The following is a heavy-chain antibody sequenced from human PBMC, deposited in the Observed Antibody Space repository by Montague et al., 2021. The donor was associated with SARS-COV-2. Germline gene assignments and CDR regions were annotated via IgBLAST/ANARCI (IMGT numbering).Heavy chain of an antibody. Sequence: SLRLSCAASGFTFSSFSMNWVRQAPGKRLEWVASISSESTYILYAESVRGRFTVSRDNAQNLLFLQMNSLRAEDTALYYCAVFETSKFYSSGVDVWGQGTTVTVSS. CDR1: GFTFSSFS. V-gene: IGHV3-21*01. CDR3: AVFETSKFYSSGVDV. J-gene: IGHJ6*02. CDR2: ISSESTYI. D-gene: IGHD2-15*01.